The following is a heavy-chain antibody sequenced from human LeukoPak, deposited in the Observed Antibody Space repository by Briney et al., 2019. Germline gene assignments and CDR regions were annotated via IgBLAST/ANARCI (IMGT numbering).Heavy chain of an antibody. CDR3: ARSTVTAIPIDY. J-gene: IGHJ4*02. CDR2: ISAYNGNT. Sequence: PGGSLRLSCAASGFTFTSYGISWVRQAPGQGLEWMGWISAYNGNTNYAQKLQGRVTMTTDTSTSTAYMELRSLRSDDTAVYYCARSTVTAIPIDYWGQGTLVTVSS. CDR1: GFTFTSYG. D-gene: IGHD4-17*01. V-gene: IGHV1-18*01.